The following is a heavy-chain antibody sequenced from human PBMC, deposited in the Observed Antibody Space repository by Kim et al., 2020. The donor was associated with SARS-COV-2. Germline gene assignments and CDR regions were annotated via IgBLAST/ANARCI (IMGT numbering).Heavy chain of an antibody. Sequence: QRLRGRVTITRDHSASTAYMELSSLRSEDTAVYYCARSPDIVATISLDYWGQGTLVTVSS. V-gene: IGHV1-3*01. D-gene: IGHD5-12*01. J-gene: IGHJ4*02. CDR3: ARSPDIVATISLDY.